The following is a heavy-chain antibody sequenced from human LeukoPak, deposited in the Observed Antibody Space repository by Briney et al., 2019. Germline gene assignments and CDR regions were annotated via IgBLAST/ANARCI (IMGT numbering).Heavy chain of an antibody. D-gene: IGHD3-22*01. CDR1: GGSFSGYY. V-gene: IGHV4-34*01. CDR3: ARDRLHYYDSSGYSLRWFDP. Sequence: SETLSLTCAVYGGSFSGYYWSWIRQPPGKGLEWIGEINHSGSTNYNPSLKSRITISVDTSKNQFSLKLSSVTAADTAVYYCARDRLHYYDSSGYSLRWFDPWGQGTPVTVSS. CDR2: INHSGST. J-gene: IGHJ5*02.